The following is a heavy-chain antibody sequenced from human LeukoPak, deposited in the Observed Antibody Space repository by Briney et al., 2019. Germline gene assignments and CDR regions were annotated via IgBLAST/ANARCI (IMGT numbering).Heavy chain of an antibody. CDR3: ARIDLGSGYYGLYYYYGMDV. J-gene: IGHJ6*02. V-gene: IGHV4-39*07. Sequence: SETLSLTCTVSGGSISSSSYYWGWIRQPPGKGLEWIGSIYYSGSTYYNPSLKSRVTISVDTSKNRFSLKLSSVTAADTAVYYCARIDLGSGYYGLYYYYGMDVWGQGTTVTVSS. CDR2: IYYSGST. D-gene: IGHD5-12*01. CDR1: GGSISSSSYY.